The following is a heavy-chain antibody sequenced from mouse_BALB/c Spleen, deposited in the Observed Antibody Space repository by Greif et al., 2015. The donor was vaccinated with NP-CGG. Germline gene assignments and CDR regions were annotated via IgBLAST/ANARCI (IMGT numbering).Heavy chain of an antibody. D-gene: IGHD1-2*01. CDR3: ARRGDYGVGYFDV. J-gene: IGHJ1*01. V-gene: IGHV1S137*01. CDR2: ISTYYGDA. Sequence: VQLQESGAELVRPGVSVKISCKGSGYTFTDYAMHWVKQSHAKSLEWIGVISTYYGDASYNQKFKGKATMTVDKSSSTAYMELARLTSEDSAIYYCARRGDYGVGYFDVWGAGTTVTVSS. CDR1: GYTFTDYA.